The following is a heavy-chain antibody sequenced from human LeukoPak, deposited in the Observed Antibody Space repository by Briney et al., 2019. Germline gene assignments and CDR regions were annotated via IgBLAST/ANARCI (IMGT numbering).Heavy chain of an antibody. CDR2: ISSSGSTI. CDR1: GFTFSDYY. V-gene: IGHV3-11*01. CDR3: ARDRYEYSSSWYFDY. Sequence: GGSLRLSCAASGFTFSDYYMSWIRQAPGKGLEWVSYISSSGSTIYYADSVKGRFTISRDNAKNSLYLQMNSLRAEDTAVYYCARDRYEYSSSWYFDYWGQGTLVTVSS. D-gene: IGHD6-13*01. J-gene: IGHJ4*02.